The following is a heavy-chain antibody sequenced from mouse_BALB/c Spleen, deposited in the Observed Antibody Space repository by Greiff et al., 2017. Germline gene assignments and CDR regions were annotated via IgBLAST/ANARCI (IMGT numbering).Heavy chain of an antibody. CDR3: ARDYGSRNYAMDY. J-gene: IGHJ4*01. CDR2: IDPYYGGT. D-gene: IGHD1-1*01. V-gene: IGHV1S135*01. CDR1: GYSFTGYN. Sequence: VQLKQSGPELEKPGASVKISCKASGYSFTGYNMNWVKQSNGKSLEWIGNIDPYYGGTSYNQKFKGKATMTVDKSSSTAYMELARLTSEDSAIYYCARDYGSRNYAMDYWGQGTSVTVSS.